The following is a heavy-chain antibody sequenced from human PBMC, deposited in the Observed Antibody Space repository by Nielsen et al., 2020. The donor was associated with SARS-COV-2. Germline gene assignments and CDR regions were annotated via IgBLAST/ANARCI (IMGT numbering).Heavy chain of an antibody. J-gene: IGHJ4*02. V-gene: IGHV1-18*01. Sequence: ASVKVSCKASGYTFTSYGISWVRQAPGQGLEWMGWISAYNGNTNYAQKLQGRVTITRDTSASTAYMELSSLRSEDTAVYYCAREPYSSSWSGDYWGQGTLVTVSS. CDR2: ISAYNGNT. D-gene: IGHD6-13*01. CDR1: GYTFTSYG. CDR3: AREPYSSSWSGDY.